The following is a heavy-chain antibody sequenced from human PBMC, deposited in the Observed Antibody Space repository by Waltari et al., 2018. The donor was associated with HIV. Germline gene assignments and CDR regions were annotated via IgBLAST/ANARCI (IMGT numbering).Heavy chain of an antibody. CDR2: IYYSGSP. D-gene: IGHD3-3*01. CDR3: ARDHATIFGGGGRDYGMDV. V-gene: IGHV4-31*03. Sequence: QVQLQESGPGLVKPSQTLSLTCTVSGGSISSGGYYWSWIRQHPGKGLEWIGYIYYSGSPYYNPSLKSRVTISVDTSKNQFSLKLSSVTAADTAVYYCARDHATIFGGGGRDYGMDVWGQGTTVTVSS. CDR1: GGSISSGGYY. J-gene: IGHJ6*02.